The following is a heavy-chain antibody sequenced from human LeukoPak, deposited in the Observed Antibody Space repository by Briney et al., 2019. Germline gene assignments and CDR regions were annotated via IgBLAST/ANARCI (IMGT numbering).Heavy chain of an antibody. J-gene: IGHJ4*02. V-gene: IGHV4-39*01. CDR3: ARQGAPGFGDLFFDY. Sequence: KPSETLSLTCTVSGGSISSSSYYWGWIRQPPGKGLEWIGSIYYSGSTYYNPSLKSRVTISVDTSKNQFSLKLSSVTAADTAVYYCARQGAPGFGDLFFDYWGQGTLVTVSS. CDR2: IYYSGST. CDR1: GGSISSSSYY. D-gene: IGHD3-10*01.